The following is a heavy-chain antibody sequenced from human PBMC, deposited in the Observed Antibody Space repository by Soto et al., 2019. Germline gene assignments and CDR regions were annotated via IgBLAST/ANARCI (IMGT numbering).Heavy chain of an antibody. V-gene: IGHV3-30*18. CDR3: AKVLLTYTSGWYNPHFDY. CDR2: VSNDGSNK. J-gene: IGHJ4*02. CDR1: GFTFSSYV. Sequence: PGGSLRLSCAASGFTFSSYVMHWVRQAPGKGLEWVAVVSNDGSNKDYADSVKGRFTISRDNSKNTLYLQMNSLRAEDTAVYYCAKVLLTYTSGWYNPHFDYWGQGTLVTVSS. D-gene: IGHD6-19*01.